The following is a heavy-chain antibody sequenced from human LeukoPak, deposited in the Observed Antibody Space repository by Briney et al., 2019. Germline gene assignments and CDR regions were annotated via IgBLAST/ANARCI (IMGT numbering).Heavy chain of an antibody. V-gene: IGHV4-4*07. CDR3: AREVELARQFDY. D-gene: IGHD5-24*01. Sequence: PSETLSLTCTVPGGSMSSHYWSWIRQPAGKGLEWIGRLSTAGSINYNPSLKSRVTMSIDTSKNQFSLKVNSVIAADAAVYYCAREVELARQFDYWGQGALVTVSS. J-gene: IGHJ4*02. CDR2: LSTAGSI. CDR1: GGSMSSHY.